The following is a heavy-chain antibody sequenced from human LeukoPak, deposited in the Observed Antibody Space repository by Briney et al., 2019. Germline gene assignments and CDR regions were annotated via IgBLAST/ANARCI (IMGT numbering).Heavy chain of an antibody. CDR1: RFTFSSYG. J-gene: IGHJ4*02. D-gene: IGHD6-13*01. CDR2: TSNDGSNK. CDR3: ASNVAAGF. Sequence: GGSLRLSCAASRFTFSSYGMHWVRQAPGKGLEWVAVTSNDGSNKHYADSVKGRFTISRDNSKNTLYLQMNSLRAEDTAVYYCASNVAAGFWGQGTLVTVSS. V-gene: IGHV3-30*03.